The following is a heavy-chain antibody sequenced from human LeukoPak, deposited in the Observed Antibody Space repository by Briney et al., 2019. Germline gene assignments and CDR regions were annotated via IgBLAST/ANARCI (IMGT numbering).Heavy chain of an antibody. V-gene: IGHV1-18*01. CDR2: INPNSGGT. CDR1: GYTFTGYG. Sequence: ASVKVSCKASGYTFTGYGISWVRQAPGQGLEWMGWINPNSGGTNYAQKLQGRVTMTTDTSTSTAYMELRSLRSDDTAVYYCARASPGFQGFDYWGQGTLVTVSS. J-gene: IGHJ4*02. CDR3: ARASPGFQGFDY. D-gene: IGHD1-14*01.